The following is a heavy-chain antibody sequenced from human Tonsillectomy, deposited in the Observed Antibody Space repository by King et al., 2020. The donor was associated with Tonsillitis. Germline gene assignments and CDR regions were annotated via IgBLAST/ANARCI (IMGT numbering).Heavy chain of an antibody. CDR3: ARDSLEGVVVPAGKGWFDP. CDR2: IYYSGST. V-gene: IGHV4-39*07. D-gene: IGHD2-2*01. J-gene: IGHJ5*02. CDR1: GGSISSSSYY. Sequence: LQLQESGPGLVKPSETLSLTCTVSGGSISSSSYYWGWIRQPPGKGLEWIGSIYYSGSTYYNPSLKSRVTISVDTSKNQFSLKLSSVTAADTAVYYCARDSLEGVVVPAGKGWFDPWGQGTLVTVSS.